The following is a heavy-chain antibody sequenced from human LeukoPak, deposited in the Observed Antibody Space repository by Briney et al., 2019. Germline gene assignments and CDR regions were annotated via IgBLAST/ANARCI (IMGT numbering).Heavy chain of an antibody. V-gene: IGHV3-33*01. CDR3: ARDAQRGFDYSNSLQY. Sequence: GGSLRLSCATSGFTFSHYGMHWVRQAPGKGLEWVAVIWSDGTNQFYADSVKGRFTISRDSSKTVYLQMNSLRVEDTAVYFCARDAQRGFDYSNSLQYWGQGTPVTVSS. D-gene: IGHD4-11*01. J-gene: IGHJ4*02. CDR1: GFTFSHYG. CDR2: IWSDGTNQ.